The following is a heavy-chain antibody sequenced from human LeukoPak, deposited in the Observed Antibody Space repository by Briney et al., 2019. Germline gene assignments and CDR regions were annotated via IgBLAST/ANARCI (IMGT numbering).Heavy chain of an antibody. CDR1: GFTFDDYA. CDR3: ASSFNSGSYSYYYYMDV. D-gene: IGHD6-19*01. Sequence: PGGSPRLSCAASGFTFDDYAMHWVRQAPGKGLEWVSGISWNSGSIGYVDSVKGRFTISRDNAKNSLFLQMNSLRAEDTAVYYCASSFNSGSYSYYYYMDVWGKGTTVTVSS. CDR2: ISWNSGSI. J-gene: IGHJ6*03. V-gene: IGHV3-9*01.